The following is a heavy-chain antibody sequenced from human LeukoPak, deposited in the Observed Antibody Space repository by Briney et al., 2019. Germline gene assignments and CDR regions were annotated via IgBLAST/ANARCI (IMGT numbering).Heavy chain of an antibody. CDR1: GGSISRYY. CDR3: ARDGDYVSWYFDL. Sequence: PSETLSLTCTVSGGSISRYYWSWIRQPARKRLEWIGRIYTSGSTNYNPSLKSRVTMSVDTSKNQFSLKLSSVTAADTAVYYCARDGDYVSWYFDLWGRGTLVTVSS. V-gene: IGHV4-4*07. J-gene: IGHJ2*01. D-gene: IGHD4-17*01. CDR2: IYTSGST.